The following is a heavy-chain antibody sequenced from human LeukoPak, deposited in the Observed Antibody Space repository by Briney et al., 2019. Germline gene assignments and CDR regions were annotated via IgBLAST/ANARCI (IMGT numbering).Heavy chain of an antibody. D-gene: IGHD6-13*01. Sequence: GGSLRLSCAASGFTFSSYSMNWVRQAPGKGLEWVANIKQDGSEKYYVDSVKGRFTISRDNAKNSLYLQMNSLRAEDTAVYYCAGGGDSSSWYWFDYWGQGTLVTVSS. CDR3: AGGGDSSSWYWFDY. CDR1: GFTFSSYS. J-gene: IGHJ4*02. CDR2: IKQDGSEK. V-gene: IGHV3-7*05.